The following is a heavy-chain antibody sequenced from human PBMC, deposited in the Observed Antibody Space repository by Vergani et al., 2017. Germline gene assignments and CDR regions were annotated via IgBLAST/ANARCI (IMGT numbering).Heavy chain of an antibody. CDR2: IYTSGST. D-gene: IGHD6-6*01. CDR3: ALVPKLYGMDV. J-gene: IGHJ6*02. Sequence: QVQLQESGPGLVKPSQTLSLTCTVSGGSISSGSYYWSWIRQPAGKGLEWIGRIYTSGSTNYNPSLKSRVTISVDTSKNQFSLKLSSVTAADTAVYYCALVPKLYGMDVWGQGP. V-gene: IGHV4-61*02. CDR1: GGSISSGSYY.